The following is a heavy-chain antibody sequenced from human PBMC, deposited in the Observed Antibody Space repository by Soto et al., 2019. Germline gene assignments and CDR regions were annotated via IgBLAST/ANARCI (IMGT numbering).Heavy chain of an antibody. CDR1: GFIFSDYY. Sequence: QVQLVESGGGLVKPGGSLRLSCAASGFIFSDYYMNWIRQAPGKGLEWVSHISSTGTTIYYADSVKGRFTISRDNARNSLYLQMNSLRAEDTAVYYCARDPFWSGFHGMDVWGQGTTVTVSS. CDR3: ARDPFWSGFHGMDV. V-gene: IGHV3-11*01. CDR2: ISSTGTTI. D-gene: IGHD3-3*01. J-gene: IGHJ6*02.